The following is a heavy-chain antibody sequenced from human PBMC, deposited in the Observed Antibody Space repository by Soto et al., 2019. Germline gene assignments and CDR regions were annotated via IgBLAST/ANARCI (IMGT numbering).Heavy chain of an antibody. Sequence: GESLKISCAASGFTFSDYYMSWIRQAPGKGLEWVSYISSSGSTIYYADSVKGRFTISRDNAKNSLYLQMNSLRAEDTAVYYCARRNSYYDFWSGYYPIHYYFDYWGQGTLVTVSS. D-gene: IGHD3-3*01. V-gene: IGHV3-11*01. J-gene: IGHJ4*02. CDR3: ARRNSYYDFWSGYYPIHYYFDY. CDR1: GFTFSDYY. CDR2: ISSSGSTI.